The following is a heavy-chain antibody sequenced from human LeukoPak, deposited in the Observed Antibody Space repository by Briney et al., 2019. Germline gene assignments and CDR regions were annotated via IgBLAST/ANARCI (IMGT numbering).Heavy chain of an antibody. CDR2: ISYDGSNK. CDR3: ARVSAPGTSGWYFGY. Sequence: GGSLRLSCAASGFTFSSYAMHWVRQAPGKGLEWVAVISYDGSNKYYADSVKGRFTMSRDNAKNLLYLQMNSLRDEDTAMYYCARVSAPGTSGWYFGYWGQGTLVTVSS. CDR1: GFTFSSYA. J-gene: IGHJ4*02. D-gene: IGHD6-19*01. V-gene: IGHV3-30-3*01.